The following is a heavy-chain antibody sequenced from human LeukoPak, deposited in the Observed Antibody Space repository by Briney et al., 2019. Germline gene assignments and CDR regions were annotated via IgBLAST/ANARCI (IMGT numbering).Heavy chain of an antibody. J-gene: IGHJ4*02. CDR1: GFTFSSYG. CDR3: AKGGGGSYYGVYYFDY. D-gene: IGHD1-26*01. CDR2: ISGSGGST. Sequence: GGSLRLSWAASGFTFSSYGMSWVRQAPGKGLEWVSTISGSGGSTYYADSVKGRFTISRDNSKNSLYLQMNSLRTEDTALYYCAKGGGGSYYGVYYFDYWGQGTLVTVSS. V-gene: IGHV3-23*01.